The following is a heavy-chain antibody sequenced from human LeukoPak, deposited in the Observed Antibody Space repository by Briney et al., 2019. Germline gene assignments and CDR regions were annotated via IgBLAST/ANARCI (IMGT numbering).Heavy chain of an antibody. CDR1: GFTFNSYW. CDR3: AREGGNYDSRGYYQAYDAFDI. J-gene: IGHJ3*02. Sequence: PGGSLRLSCAVSGFTFNSYWMSWVRQAPGKGLEWVANINQDGSEKYYVDSVKGRLTISRDNAKKSLYLQMNSLRAGDTAVYYCAREGGNYDSRGYYQAYDAFDIWGQGTVVIVSS. D-gene: IGHD3-22*01. V-gene: IGHV3-7*05. CDR2: INQDGSEK.